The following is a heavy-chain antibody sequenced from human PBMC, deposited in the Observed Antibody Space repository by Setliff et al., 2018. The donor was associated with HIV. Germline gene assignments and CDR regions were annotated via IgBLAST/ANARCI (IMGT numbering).Heavy chain of an antibody. V-gene: IGHV7-4-1*02. CDR2: INTETGNP. Sequence: ASVKVSCKASGYTFTSYGMNWVRQAPGQGPEWMGWINTETGNPMYAQAFKGRLVFSLDTSVSAAYLQINSLKAEDTAMYYCARVGSYWSTFDYWGQGALVTVSS. CDR1: GYTFTSYG. J-gene: IGHJ4*02. D-gene: IGHD1-26*01. CDR3: ARVGSYWSTFDY.